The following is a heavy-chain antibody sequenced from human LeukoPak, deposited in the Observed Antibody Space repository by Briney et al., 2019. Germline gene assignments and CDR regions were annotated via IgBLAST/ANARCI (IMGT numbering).Heavy chain of an antibody. Sequence: ASVNVSFKSSVWTFTCYVNSGVRPAPSQGLAWVGWSSCQNGKKNFAREFQGRLTLTTEKSTSTVYMELTSLKSDDTAVFYCAREGDCSGGSCSSPVYYFYYGMDVWGQGTTVTVPS. CDR2: SSCQNGKK. J-gene: IGHJ6*02. CDR1: VWTFTCYV. V-gene: IGHV1-18*01. CDR3: AREGDCSGGSCSSPVYYFYYGMDV. D-gene: IGHD2-15*01.